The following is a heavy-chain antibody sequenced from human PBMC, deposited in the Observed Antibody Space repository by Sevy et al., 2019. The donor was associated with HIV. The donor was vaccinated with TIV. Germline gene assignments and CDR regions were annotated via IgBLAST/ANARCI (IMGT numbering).Heavy chain of an antibody. CDR2: IYYSGST. D-gene: IGHD3-9*01. CDR3: ASHHIRYFDWLLSDPLDYFDY. CDR1: GGSISSYY. J-gene: IGHJ4*02. Sequence: SETLSLTCTVSGGSISSYYWSWIRQPPGKGLEWIGYIYYSGSTNYNPSLKSRVTISVDTSKNQFSLKLSSVTAADTAVYYCASHHIRYFDWLLSDPLDYFDYWGQGTLVTASS. V-gene: IGHV4-59*01.